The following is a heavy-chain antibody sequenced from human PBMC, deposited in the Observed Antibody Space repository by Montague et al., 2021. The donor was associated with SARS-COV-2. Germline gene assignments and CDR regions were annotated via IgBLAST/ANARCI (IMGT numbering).Heavy chain of an antibody. CDR1: GFTFSRYA. CDR3: ARDNYDYVWGSYRYIY. V-gene: IGHV3-30*04. Sequence: SLRLSGAASGFTFSRYAMHWVRQAPGKGLEWVAVISYDLSNQYYSDSCXVLFTISRYNSKNTLYLQMNSLRAEDTAVYYCARDNYDYVWGSYRYIYWGQGTLVTVSS. D-gene: IGHD3-16*02. J-gene: IGHJ4*02. CDR2: ISYDLSNQ.